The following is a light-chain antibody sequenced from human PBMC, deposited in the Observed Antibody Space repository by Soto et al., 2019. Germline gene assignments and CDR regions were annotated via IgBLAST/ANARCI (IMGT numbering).Light chain of an antibody. CDR2: GKS. Sequence: QSVLTQPPSVSGAPGQRVTISCTGRSSNIGAGYDVHWYQHLPGTAPKLLIYGKSKRPSEVPDRFSGSQYGTSASLAITGLQAEDEADHDCQSYDSSLSGYVFGTGTKVTVL. CDR3: QSYDSSLSGYV. V-gene: IGLV1-40*01. CDR1: SSNIGAGYD. J-gene: IGLJ1*01.